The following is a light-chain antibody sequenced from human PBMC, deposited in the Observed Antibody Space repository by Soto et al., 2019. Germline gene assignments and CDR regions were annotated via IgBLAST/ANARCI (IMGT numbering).Light chain of an antibody. CDR1: SSDVGDYNY. CDR3: CSYAGSYSFV. J-gene: IGLJ1*01. CDR2: DVS. Sequence: QSALTQPRSVSGSPGQSVTISCTGTSSDVGDYNYVSWYQQHPVKAPKLMIYDVSKRPSGVPVRFSGSKSGNTASLTISGLQAEDEADYYCCSYAGSYSFVFGTGTKLTVL. V-gene: IGLV2-11*01.